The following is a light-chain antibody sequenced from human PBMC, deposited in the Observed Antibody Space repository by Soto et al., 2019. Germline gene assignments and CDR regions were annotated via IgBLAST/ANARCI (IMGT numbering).Light chain of an antibody. CDR2: KAS. CDR3: QQYNSYLIT. Sequence: DIQMPQSPSTLSASVGDRVTITCRASQSISSWLAWYQQKPGKAPKLLIYKASSLESGVPSRFSGSGSGTEFTLTISSLQPDDFATYYCQQYNSYLITFGQGTRLEI. V-gene: IGKV1-5*03. CDR1: QSISSW. J-gene: IGKJ5*01.